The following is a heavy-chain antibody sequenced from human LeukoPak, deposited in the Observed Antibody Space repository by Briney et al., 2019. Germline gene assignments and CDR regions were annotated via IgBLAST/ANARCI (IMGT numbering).Heavy chain of an antibody. V-gene: IGHV3-11*04. CDR1: GGSISSYY. CDR2: FGGTSGTI. Sequence: LSLTCTVSGGSISSYYWSWIRQAPGKGLEWLSYFGGTSGTIHYADSVKGRFTISRDNAKMSLYLQMDSLRAEDTAVYYCARVPTVFKAHEDYWGQGTLVTVSS. J-gene: IGHJ4*02. CDR3: ARVPTVFKAHEDY. D-gene: IGHD4-17*01.